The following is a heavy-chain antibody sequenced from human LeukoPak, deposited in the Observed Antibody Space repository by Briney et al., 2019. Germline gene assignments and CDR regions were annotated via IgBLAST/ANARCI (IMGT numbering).Heavy chain of an antibody. CDR2: ITCSGGST. Sequence: GSLILSWAAAGFTFSSYAMSWGRQSPGEGLELVSAITCSGGSTYYADSVKGRFTISRDNYKNKLYLQMNSLRAEATAVYSCAQDFGQWLVATFDYWGQGTLVTVSS. D-gene: IGHD6-19*01. CDR3: AQDFGQWLVATFDY. V-gene: IGHV3-23*01. J-gene: IGHJ4*02. CDR1: GFTFSSYA.